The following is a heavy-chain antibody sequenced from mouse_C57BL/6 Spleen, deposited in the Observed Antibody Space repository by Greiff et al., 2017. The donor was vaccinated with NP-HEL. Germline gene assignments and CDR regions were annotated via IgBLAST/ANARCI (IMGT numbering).Heavy chain of an antibody. Sequence: QVQLQQPGAELVKPGASVKLSCKASGYTFTSYWMQWVKQRPGQGLEWIGEIDPSDSYTNYNQKFKGKATLTVDTSSSTAYMQLSSLTSEDSAVYYCARKGVYYGSSPSYYFDYWGQGTTLTVSS. V-gene: IGHV1-50*01. CDR1: GYTFTSYW. CDR3: ARKGVYYGSSPSYYFDY. J-gene: IGHJ2*01. D-gene: IGHD1-1*01. CDR2: IDPSDSYT.